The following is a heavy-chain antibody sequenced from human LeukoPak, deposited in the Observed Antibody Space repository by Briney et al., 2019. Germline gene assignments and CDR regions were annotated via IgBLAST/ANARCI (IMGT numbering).Heavy chain of an antibody. CDR2: IYPDDSDT. D-gene: IGHD2-8*01. Sequence: GESLKISYKGSGYSFTSYWIGWVRQMPGKGLEWMGIIYPDDSDTRYSPSFEGQVIISVDKSISTAYLQWSSLKASDTATCYCARHGHCTNGVCYSNYYYYMDVWGKGTTVTVSS. J-gene: IGHJ6*03. V-gene: IGHV5-51*01. CDR3: ARHGHCTNGVCYSNYYYYMDV. CDR1: GYSFTSYW.